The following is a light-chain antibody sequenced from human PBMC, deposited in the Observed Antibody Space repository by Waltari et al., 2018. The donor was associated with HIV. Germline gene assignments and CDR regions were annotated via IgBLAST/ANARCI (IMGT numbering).Light chain of an antibody. CDR3: CSYAGSSTL. CDR2: EVR. CDR1: SSDGGRYNL. J-gene: IGLJ3*02. Sequence: QSALTQPASVSGSPGQSITISCTGTSSDGGRYNLVAWYQQHPGKAPKLMIYEVRKRPSGVSNPFSGSKSGHSAPLTISGLQAEDEADYYCCSYAGSSTLSGGGTKLTVL. V-gene: IGLV2-23*02.